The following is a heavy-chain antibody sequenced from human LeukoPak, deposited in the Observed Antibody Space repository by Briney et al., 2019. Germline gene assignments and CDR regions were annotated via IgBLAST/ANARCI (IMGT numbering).Heavy chain of an antibody. V-gene: IGHV1-2*02. J-gene: IGHJ4*02. CDR1: GYTFTGYY. D-gene: IGHD6-19*01. CDR2: INPNSGGT. CDR3: ARDDSSGWDSTRGFFDY. Sequence: ASVKVSCKASGYTFTGYYMHWVRQAPGQGLEWMGWINPNSGGTNYAQKFQGRVTMTRDTSISTAYMELSRLRSDDTAVYYCARDDSSGWDSTRGFFDYWGQGTLVTVSS.